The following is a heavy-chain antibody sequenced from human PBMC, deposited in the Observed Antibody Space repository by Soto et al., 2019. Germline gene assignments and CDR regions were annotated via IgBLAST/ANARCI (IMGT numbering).Heavy chain of an antibody. CDR3: ARKILGSTTRPNYWYFDL. Sequence: EVQVLESGGGLVQPGGSLRLSCAGSGFTFINYAMNWVRQAPGKGLEWVSSISGVGDAAFFPDSVRGRFTISRDNSKNTVTLQMNSLGVDDTAVYYCARKILGSTTRPNYWYFDLWGRGTLVTVSS. D-gene: IGHD7-27*01. V-gene: IGHV3-23*01. J-gene: IGHJ2*01. CDR1: GFTFINYA. CDR2: ISGVGDAA.